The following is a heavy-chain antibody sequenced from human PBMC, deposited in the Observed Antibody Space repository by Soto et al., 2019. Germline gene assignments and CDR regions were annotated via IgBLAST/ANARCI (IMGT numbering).Heavy chain of an antibody. J-gene: IGHJ3*02. CDR1: GGTFSSYA. CDR2: IIPIFGTA. V-gene: IGHV1-69*13. D-gene: IGHD6-19*01. CDR3: ARGSNIAVAEDAFDI. Sequence: ASVKVSCKASGGTFSSYAISWVRQAPGQGLEWMGGIIPIFGTANYAQKFQGRVTITADESTSTAYMELSSLRSEDTAVYYCARGSNIAVAEDAFDIWGQGTMVTVSS.